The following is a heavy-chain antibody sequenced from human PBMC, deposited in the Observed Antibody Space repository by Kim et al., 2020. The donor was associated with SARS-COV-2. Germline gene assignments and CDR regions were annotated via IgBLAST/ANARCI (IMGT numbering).Heavy chain of an antibody. D-gene: IGHD3-10*01. Sequence: SETLSLTCTVSGGSISSGGYYWSWIRQHPGKGLEWIGYIYYSGSTYYNPSLKSRVTISVDTSKNQFSLKLSSVTAADTAVYYCARDNYGSGSYPLDYWGQGTLVTVSS. CDR2: IYYSGST. CDR1: GGSISSGGYY. J-gene: IGHJ4*02. CDR3: ARDNYGSGSYPLDY. V-gene: IGHV4-31*03.